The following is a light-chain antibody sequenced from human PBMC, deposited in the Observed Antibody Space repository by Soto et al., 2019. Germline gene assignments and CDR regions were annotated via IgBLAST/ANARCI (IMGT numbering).Light chain of an antibody. CDR2: AAS. J-gene: IGKJ3*01. V-gene: IGKV3-20*01. CDR1: QSINNRY. CDR3: QQFGSSPGFT. Sequence: EIVLTQSPGTLSLSPGERATLSCRASQSINNRYLAWYQQKPGQAPRLLIYAASSRATGIPDSFSGSGSGTDFPLTISRREPEDFAVYYCQQFGSSPGFTFGPGTKVDIK.